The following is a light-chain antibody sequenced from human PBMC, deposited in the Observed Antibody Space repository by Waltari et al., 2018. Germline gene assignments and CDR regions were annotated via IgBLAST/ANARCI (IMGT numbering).Light chain of an antibody. Sequence: SFELTQPPSLSVSPGQTARITCSGDALSKQYAHWHQQRPGLSPILVIYKDSERPSGIPDRFSGSSSVITVTLTIIGVQAEDEADYYCQSADSSGSVVFGGGTKLTVL. CDR2: KDS. CDR1: ALSKQY. V-gene: IGLV3-25*03. J-gene: IGLJ2*01. CDR3: QSADSSGSVV.